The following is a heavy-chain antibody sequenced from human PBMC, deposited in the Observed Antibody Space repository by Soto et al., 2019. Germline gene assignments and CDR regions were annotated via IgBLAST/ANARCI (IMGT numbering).Heavy chain of an antibody. V-gene: IGHV4-39*07. CDR3: ARLSIAVAEGFDP. CDR1: SAPVSSTTYT. J-gene: IGHJ5*02. D-gene: IGHD6-19*01. Sequence: SETLSLTCTVSSAPVSSTTYTWGWIRQPPGKGLEWVASVYYGGRSYYNPSLKSRVTISVDTSKNQFSLKLSSVTAADTAVYYCARLSIAVAEGFDPWGQGTLVTVSS. CDR2: VYYGGRS.